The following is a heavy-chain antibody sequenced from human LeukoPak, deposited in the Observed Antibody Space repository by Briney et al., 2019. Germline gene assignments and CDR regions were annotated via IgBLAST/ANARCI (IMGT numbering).Heavy chain of an antibody. J-gene: IGHJ4*02. CDR2: IYTSGST. V-gene: IGHV4-61*02. Sequence: SQTLSLTCTVSGGSISSGSYYWSWIRQPAGKGLEWIGRIYTSGSTNYNPSLKSRVTISVDTSKNQFSLKLSSVTAADTAVYYCARRRYYYGSANYFDYWGRGTLVTVSS. D-gene: IGHD3-10*01. CDR3: ARRRYYYGSANYFDY. CDR1: GGSISSGSYY.